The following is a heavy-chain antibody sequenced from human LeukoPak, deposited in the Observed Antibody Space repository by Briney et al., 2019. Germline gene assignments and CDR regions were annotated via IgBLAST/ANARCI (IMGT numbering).Heavy chain of an antibody. Sequence: TGGSLRLSCAASGFTLSNYDMSWVRQAPGKGLAWVSAISGRGGRTYYADSVKGRFTISRDHPKNSLYLQMNSLRAEDTAVYYCARDLSSSTSCYSYWGQGTLVTVSS. CDR1: GFTLSNYD. CDR3: ARDLSSSTSCYSY. J-gene: IGHJ4*02. CDR2: ISGRGGRT. D-gene: IGHD2-2*01. V-gene: IGHV3-23*01.